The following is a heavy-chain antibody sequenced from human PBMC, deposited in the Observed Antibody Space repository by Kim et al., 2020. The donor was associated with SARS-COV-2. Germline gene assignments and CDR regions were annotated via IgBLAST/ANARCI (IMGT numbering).Heavy chain of an antibody. V-gene: IGHV4-4*02. Sequence: SETLSLTCAVSGGSISSSNWWSWVRQPPGKGLEWIGEIYHSGSTNYNPSLKSRVTISVDKSKNQFSLKLSSVTAADTAVYYCARLAAAGQHYYGMDVWGQGTTVTVSS. CDR3: ARLAAAGQHYYGMDV. D-gene: IGHD6-13*01. CDR2: IYHSGST. CDR1: GGSISSSNW. J-gene: IGHJ6*02.